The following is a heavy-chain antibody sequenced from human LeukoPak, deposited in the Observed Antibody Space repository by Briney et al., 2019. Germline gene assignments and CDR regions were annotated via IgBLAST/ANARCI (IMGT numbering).Heavy chain of an antibody. Sequence: ISPTSGGTNYAQKFQGRVTMTRDTSISTAYMELSRLRSDDTAVYYCARDLGYSSSEYYFDYWGQGTLVTVSS. V-gene: IGHV1-2*02. CDR2: ISPTSGGT. CDR3: ARDLGYSSSEYYFDY. J-gene: IGHJ4*02. D-gene: IGHD6-6*01.